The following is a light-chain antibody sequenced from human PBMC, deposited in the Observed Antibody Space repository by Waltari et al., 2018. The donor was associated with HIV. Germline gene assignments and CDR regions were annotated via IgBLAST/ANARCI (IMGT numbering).Light chain of an antibody. V-gene: IGKV4-1*01. CDR3: QQYFTTPWT. J-gene: IGKJ1*01. CDR2: WAS. Sequence: DIVMTQSPDSLTVSLGERASINCMSTQSLLYSPNHKNFLVWYQQKPGQPPTLLIYWASSRESGVPARFSGSGSGTNFTLTISSLQPEDVATYFCQQYFTTPWTFGQGTKVE. CDR1: QSLLYSPNHKNF.